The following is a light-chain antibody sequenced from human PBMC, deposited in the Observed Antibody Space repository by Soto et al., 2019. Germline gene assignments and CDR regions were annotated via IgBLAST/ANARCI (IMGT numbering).Light chain of an antibody. V-gene: IGKV3-11*01. CDR1: QSVSRY. J-gene: IGKJ4*01. Sequence: EIMLTQSPATLSLSPWEIATLSCRASQSVSRYLAWYQQKPGQAPRLLIYDASNRATGIPARFSGSGSGTDFTLTISSLEPEDFAVYYCQQRSNWPPLTFGGGTKVDIK. CDR2: DAS. CDR3: QQRSNWPPLT.